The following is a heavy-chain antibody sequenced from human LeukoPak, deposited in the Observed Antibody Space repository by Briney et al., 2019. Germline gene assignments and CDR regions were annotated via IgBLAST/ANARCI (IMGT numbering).Heavy chain of an antibody. D-gene: IGHD6-13*01. Sequence: ASVKVSCKASGYTFTSYDINWVRQATGQGLEWMGWMKPDSDDTGYAQKFQGRVTMTRNTSISTAYMELSSLRSEDTAVYYCARGTPESSSSDYWGQGTLVTVSS. CDR1: GYTFTSYD. V-gene: IGHV1-8*01. CDR2: MKPDSDDT. CDR3: ARGTPESSSSDY. J-gene: IGHJ4*02.